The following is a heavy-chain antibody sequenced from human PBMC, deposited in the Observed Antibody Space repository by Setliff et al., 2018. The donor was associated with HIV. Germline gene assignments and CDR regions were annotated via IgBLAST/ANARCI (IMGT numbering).Heavy chain of an antibody. CDR2: INHSGST. J-gene: IGHJ4*02. V-gene: IGHV4-34*01. CDR3: AGGPGTTSIYY. D-gene: IGHD1-26*01. Sequence: PSETLSLTCAVYGGSFSGYYWSWIRQPPGKGLEWIGEINHSGSTNYNMSLWSRVTISLDASRNQFPLELISVTAADTAVYYCAGGPGTTSIYYWAQGTLVTVS. CDR1: GGSFSGYY.